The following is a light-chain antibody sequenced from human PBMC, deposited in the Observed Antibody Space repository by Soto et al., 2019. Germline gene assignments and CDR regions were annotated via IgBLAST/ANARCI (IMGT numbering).Light chain of an antibody. CDR3: QQYNNWPQT. CDR2: DAS. V-gene: IGKV3-15*01. CDR1: QSLRTS. J-gene: IGKJ1*01. Sequence: VLTQSPATLSLSPGARATLSCRASQSLRTSLAWYQQKPGQAPRLLIYDASTRATGIPARFSGSGSGTDLTLTISGLQSEDFPVYYCQQYNNWPQTFGQGTKVAIK.